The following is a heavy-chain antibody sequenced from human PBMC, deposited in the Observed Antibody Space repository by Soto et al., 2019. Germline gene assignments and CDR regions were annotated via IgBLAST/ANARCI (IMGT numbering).Heavy chain of an antibody. Sequence: QVQLVESGGDVVQPGRSLRLSCSASGSTFSSYDIHWVRQAPCKGLEWVAHISPDGNNAYYADSVKGRFTVSRDNARNTVYLHVNSLGSEATAVYHCVRGPSHGAFDIWGQGTLVTVSS. CDR1: GSTFSSYD. CDR3: VRGPSHGAFDI. CDR2: ISPDGNNA. J-gene: IGHJ3*02. V-gene: IGHV3-30-3*01.